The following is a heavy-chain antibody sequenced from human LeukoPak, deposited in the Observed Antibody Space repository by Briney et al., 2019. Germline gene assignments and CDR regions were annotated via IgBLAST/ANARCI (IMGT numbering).Heavy chain of an antibody. CDR2: ISTSGSTI. V-gene: IGHV3-48*03. J-gene: IGHJ3*02. Sequence: GGSLRLSCAASGXTFSSYEMNWVRQAPGKGLEWISYISTSGSTIYYADSMKGRFTISRDNAKNSLYLQMNSLRPEDTAVYYCARASWDAFDIWGQGTMVTVSS. D-gene: IGHD2-2*01. CDR1: GXTFSSYE. CDR3: ARASWDAFDI.